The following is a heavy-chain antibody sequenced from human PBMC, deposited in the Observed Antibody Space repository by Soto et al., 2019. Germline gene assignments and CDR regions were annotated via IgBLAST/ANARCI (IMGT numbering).Heavy chain of an antibody. Sequence: SVKVSCKASGYTFTGYYMHWVRQAPGQGLEWMGWINPNSGGTNYAQKFQGRVTMTRDTSISTAYMELSRLRSDDTAVYYCARVDFYYDCWSGPTSYYYYGMDAWGQGAKVTVSS. V-gene: IGHV1-2*02. CDR1: GYTFTGYY. J-gene: IGHJ6*02. CDR2: INPNSGGT. D-gene: IGHD3-3*01. CDR3: ARVDFYYDCWSGPTSYYYYGMDA.